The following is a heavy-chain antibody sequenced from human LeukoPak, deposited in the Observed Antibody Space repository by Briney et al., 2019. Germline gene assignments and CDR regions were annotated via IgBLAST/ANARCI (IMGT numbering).Heavy chain of an antibody. D-gene: IGHD2-15*01. CDR2: ISGSGGST. CDR1: GFTFSSYA. Sequence: GGSLRLSCAASGFTFSSYAMSWVRQAPGKGLEWVSAISGSGGSTYYADSVKGRFTISRDNSKNTLYLQMNSLRAEDTAVYYCAKAGLYCSGGSCYDWFDSWGQGTLVTVSS. J-gene: IGHJ5*01. CDR3: AKAGLYCSGGSCYDWFDS. V-gene: IGHV3-23*01.